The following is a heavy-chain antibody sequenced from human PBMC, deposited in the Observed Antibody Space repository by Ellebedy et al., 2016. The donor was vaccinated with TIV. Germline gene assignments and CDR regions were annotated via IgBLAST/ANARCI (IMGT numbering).Heavy chain of an antibody. CDR3: VGAPSGSASYFLSPFDY. J-gene: IGHJ4*02. V-gene: IGHV4-39*07. CDR2: IYYSGST. Sequence: SETLSLXCTVSGVSFSSKHYWGWVRQPPGKGREWIATIYYSGSTYSNPSLQSRVTISVDTSKNQFSLKLTSVTAADTALYYCVGAPSGSASYFLSPFDYWGQGILITVSS. CDR1: GVSFSSKHY. D-gene: IGHD3-10*01.